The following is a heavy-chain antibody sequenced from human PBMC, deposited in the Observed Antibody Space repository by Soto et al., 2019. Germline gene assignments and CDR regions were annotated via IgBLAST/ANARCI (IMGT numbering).Heavy chain of an antibody. D-gene: IGHD4-17*01. J-gene: IGHJ6*03. CDR1: GFTVSSNY. V-gene: IGHV3-66*01. CDR2: IYSGGRT. Sequence: GGSLRLSCAASGFTVSSNYMSWVRQAPGKGLEWVSVIYSGGRTYYADSVKGRLTISRDNSKNTLYLQMNSLKAEDTAVYYCARRVPNDYGDYVDVRDYYYYMDVWGKGTTVTVSS. CDR3: ARRVPNDYGDYVDVRDYYYYMDV.